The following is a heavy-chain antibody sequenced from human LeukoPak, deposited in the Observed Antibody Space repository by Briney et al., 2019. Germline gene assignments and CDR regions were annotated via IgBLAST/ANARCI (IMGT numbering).Heavy chain of an antibody. J-gene: IGHJ4*02. CDR3: ARIPLVTYYDFWSGYYNLLYFDY. CDR1: GDIFTSYG. CDR2: ISVYNGNT. D-gene: IGHD3-3*01. Sequence: ASVKVSCKASGDIFTSYGISWVRQAPGQGLEWMGWISVYNGNTNYAQKLQGRVTMTTDTSTSTAYMELRSLRSDDTAVYYCARIPLVTYYDFWSGYYNLLYFDYWGQGTLVTVSS. V-gene: IGHV1-18*01.